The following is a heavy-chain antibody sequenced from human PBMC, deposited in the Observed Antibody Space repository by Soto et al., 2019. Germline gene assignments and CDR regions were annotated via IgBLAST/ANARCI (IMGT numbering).Heavy chain of an antibody. CDR1: GDTFNFYS. V-gene: IGHV1-69*02. Sequence: QVQLVQSGAEVKRPGSSVKVSCKASGDTFNFYSINWVRQAPGVGLEWMGRVNPIVSMSNYAQKFQGRVTTTADKSTSTASMELSSLRSVDTAIYYCASSYGSGYRAFDYWGQGALVTVSS. J-gene: IGHJ4*02. D-gene: IGHD3-10*01. CDR3: ASSYGSGYRAFDY. CDR2: VNPIVSMS.